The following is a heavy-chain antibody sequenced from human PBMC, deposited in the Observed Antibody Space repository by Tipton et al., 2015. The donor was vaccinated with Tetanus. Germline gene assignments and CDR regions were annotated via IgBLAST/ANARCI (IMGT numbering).Heavy chain of an antibody. D-gene: IGHD4-11*01. CDR1: GFTFSSYS. CDR2: ISSSSSTI. V-gene: IGHV3-48*01. J-gene: IGHJ6*02. CDR3: ARVLGMTTSDYGMDV. Sequence: SLRLSCAASGFTFSSYSMNWVRQAPGKGLEWVSYISSSSSTIYYADSVKGRFTISRDNAKNSLYLQMNSLRAEDTAVYYCARVLGMTTSDYGMDVWGQGTTVTVSS.